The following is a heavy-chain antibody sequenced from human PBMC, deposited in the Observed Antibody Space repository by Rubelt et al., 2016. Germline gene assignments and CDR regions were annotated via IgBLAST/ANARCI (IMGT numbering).Heavy chain of an antibody. V-gene: IGHV4-61*05. CDR2: IYYSGST. CDR1: GGSISSSSYY. Sequence: QLQLQESGPGLVKPSETLSLTCTVSGGSISSSSYYWGWIRQPPGKGLEWIGYIYYSGSTNYNPSLKSRVTISVDTSRNQFSLKLGSVTAADTAVYYCARHTGIAVAGPIDYWGQGTLVTVSS. D-gene: IGHD6-19*01. CDR3: ARHTGIAVAGPIDY. J-gene: IGHJ4*02.